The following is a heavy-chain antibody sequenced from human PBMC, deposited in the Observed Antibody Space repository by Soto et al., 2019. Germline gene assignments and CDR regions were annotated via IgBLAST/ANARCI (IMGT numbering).Heavy chain of an antibody. CDR3: ARDHPPLTGSLRYFDY. CDR2: IIPIFGTA. V-gene: IGHV1-69*01. Sequence: QVQLVQSGAEVKKPGYSVKVSCKASGGTFSSYAISWVRQAPGQGLEWMGGIIPIFGTANYAQKFQGRVTITADESTSTAYMELSSLRSEDTAVYYCARDHPPLTGSLRYFDYWGQGTLVTVSS. D-gene: IGHD6-13*01. CDR1: GGTFSSYA. J-gene: IGHJ4*02.